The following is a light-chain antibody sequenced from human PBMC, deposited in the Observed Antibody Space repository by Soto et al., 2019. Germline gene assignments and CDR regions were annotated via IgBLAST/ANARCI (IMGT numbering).Light chain of an antibody. CDR1: QSVLHSSNNKNY. CDR2: WAS. V-gene: IGKV4-1*01. CDR3: QQYYSTPPYT. J-gene: IGKJ2*01. Sequence: DIVMPQSPDSLAVALGERATINCKSRQSVLHSSNNKNYYAWYQQKPGQPPKLLIYWASTRESGDPDRVSGSGAGTDFTLTIISLQAEDVAVYYCQQYYSTPPYTFGQGTKLEIK.